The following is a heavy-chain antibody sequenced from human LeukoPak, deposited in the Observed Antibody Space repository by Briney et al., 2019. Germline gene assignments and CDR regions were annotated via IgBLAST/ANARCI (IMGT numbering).Heavy chain of an antibody. D-gene: IGHD1-26*01. CDR3: ARWEWELPPFDY. CDR2: ISSSSSYI. J-gene: IGHJ4*02. V-gene: IGHV3-21*01. Sequence: GGSLRLSCAASGFTFSSYSMNWVHQAPGKGLEWVSSISSSSSYIYYADSVKGRFTISRDNAKNSLYLQMNSLRAEDTAVYYCARWEWELPPFDYWGQGTLVTVSS. CDR1: GFTFSSYS.